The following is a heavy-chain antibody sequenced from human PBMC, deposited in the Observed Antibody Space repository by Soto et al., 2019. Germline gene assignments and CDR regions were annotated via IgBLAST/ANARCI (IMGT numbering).Heavy chain of an antibody. CDR1: GYTFTSYD. J-gene: IGHJ3*02. Sequence: QVQLVQSGAEVKKPGASVKVSCKASGYTFTSYDINWVRQATGQGLEWMGWMNPNSGNTGYAQKFQGRVTMTRNTSLSTAYRELSSLRSEETAVYYCATQACYYSSRGYGAFDIWGQGTMVTVSS. D-gene: IGHD3-22*01. CDR3: ATQACYYSSRGYGAFDI. CDR2: MNPNSGNT. V-gene: IGHV1-8*01.